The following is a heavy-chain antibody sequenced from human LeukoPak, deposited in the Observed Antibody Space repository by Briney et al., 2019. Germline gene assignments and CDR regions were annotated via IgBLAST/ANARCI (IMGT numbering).Heavy chain of an antibody. Sequence: GSLRLSCGASGFTFSHNGMHWVRQAPGKGLEWMAFIENDGSDKYLADSVKGRFTISRDNSKNTLCLQMNSLRVEDMALYYCAKDLHSSSSCYWGQGALVTVS. D-gene: IGHD6-6*01. J-gene: IGHJ4*02. CDR3: AKDLHSSSSCY. V-gene: IGHV3-30*02. CDR1: GFTFSHNG. CDR2: IENDGSDK.